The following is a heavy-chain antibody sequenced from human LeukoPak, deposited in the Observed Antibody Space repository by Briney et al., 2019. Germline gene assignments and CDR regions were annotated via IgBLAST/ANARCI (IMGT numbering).Heavy chain of an antibody. D-gene: IGHD4-23*01. CDR1: GGSISSSSYY. J-gene: IGHJ4*02. V-gene: IGHV4-39*07. CDR2: IYYSGST. Sequence: SETLSLTCTVSGGSISSSSYYWGWIRQPPGKGLEWIGSIYYSGSTYYNPSLKSRVTISVDTSKNQFSLKLSSVTAADTAVYYCAGTTVVTDDNYFDYWGQGTLVTVSS. CDR3: AGTTVVTDDNYFDY.